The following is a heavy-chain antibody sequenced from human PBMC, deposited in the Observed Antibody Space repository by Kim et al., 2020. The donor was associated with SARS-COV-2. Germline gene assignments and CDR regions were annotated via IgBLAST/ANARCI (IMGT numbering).Heavy chain of an antibody. CDR2: MYIGGGT. D-gene: IGHD3-10*01. CDR1: GSSLGRNS. J-gene: IGHJ5*02. Sequence: SETLSLTCSVTGSSLGRNSGNWIRVLSGKGLEWIGRMYIGGGTNHNPSLKSRVTMSVDASKNQVSLRLSSVTAADTGIYYCARGGFGGAVLESTAPMYNWFDPWGQGTLVTVSS. V-gene: IGHV4-4*07. CDR3: ARGGFGGAVLESTAPMYNWFDP.